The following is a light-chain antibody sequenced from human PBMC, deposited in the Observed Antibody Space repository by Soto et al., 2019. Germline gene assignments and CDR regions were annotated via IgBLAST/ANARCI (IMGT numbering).Light chain of an antibody. J-gene: IGKJ3*01. CDR3: QHYGRSPGLFT. V-gene: IGKV3-20*01. Sequence: EIVLTQSPGTLSLSPGERATLSCRASQSVSNPYLAWYQQKPGQAPRLLIYDASSRATGIPDRFSGSGSGTDFTLTISRLEPEDFAVYYCQHYGRSPGLFTFGPGTKVDIK. CDR1: QSVSNPY. CDR2: DAS.